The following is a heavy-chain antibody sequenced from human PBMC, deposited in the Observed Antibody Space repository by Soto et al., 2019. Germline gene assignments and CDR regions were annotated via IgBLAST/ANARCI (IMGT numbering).Heavy chain of an antibody. CDR3: APGRGGGGY. Sequence: EVQLVESGGGLIQPGGSLRLSCAVSGFTVSNNYMSWVRQAPGKGLEGVSVIYSGGYTAYGDSVKGRFTISRDNSKNTIYLQINSRRADDAAVFSGAPGRGGGGYWGQGTLVTVSS. D-gene: IGHD3-10*01. CDR1: GFTVSNNY. V-gene: IGHV3-53*01. CDR2: IYSGGYT. J-gene: IGHJ4*02.